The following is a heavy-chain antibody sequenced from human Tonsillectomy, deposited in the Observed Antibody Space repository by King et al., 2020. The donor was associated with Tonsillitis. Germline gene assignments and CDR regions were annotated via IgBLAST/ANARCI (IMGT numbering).Heavy chain of an antibody. D-gene: IGHD3-16*01. Sequence: VQLVESGGGVVQPGRSLRLSCAASGFTFIYYGMHWVRQAPGKGRGWVALKWFDASNKYYADAVKGRLAITRDNSKNTLNLKMNSLTADDTAMYYCARDPTGLSAYPYFDYWGPGTLVTVSS. J-gene: IGHJ4*02. CDR1: GFTFIYYG. CDR2: KWFDASNK. V-gene: IGHV3-33*08. CDR3: ARDPTGLSAYPYFDY.